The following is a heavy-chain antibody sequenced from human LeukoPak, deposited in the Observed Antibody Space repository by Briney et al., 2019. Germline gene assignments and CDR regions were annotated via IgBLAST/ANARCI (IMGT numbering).Heavy chain of an antibody. D-gene: IGHD7-27*01. CDR1: GFTFSSYD. CDR2: IGTAGDT. CDR3: ARARSGAFDI. J-gene: IGHJ3*02. V-gene: IGHV3-13*01. Sequence: QSGGSLRLSCAASGFTFSSYDMHWVRQATGKGLEWVSAIGTAGDTHYPGSVKGRFTISRENAKNSLYLQMNSLRAGDMAVYYCARARSGAFDIWGQGTMVTVSS.